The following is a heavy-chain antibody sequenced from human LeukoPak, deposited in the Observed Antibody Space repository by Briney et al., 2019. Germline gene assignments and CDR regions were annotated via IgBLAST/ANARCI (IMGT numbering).Heavy chain of an antibody. V-gene: IGHV3-30*02. D-gene: IGHD3-3*01. J-gene: IGHJ4*02. CDR1: GFIFSSYG. Sequence: PGGSLRLSCAASGFIFSSYGMHWVRQAPGKGLEWAAFIRYDGSNKYYADSVKGRFTISRDNSKNTLYLQMNSLRAEDTAVYYCAKDLNEWSEIDYWGQGTLVTVSS. CDR2: IRYDGSNK. CDR3: AKDLNEWSEIDY.